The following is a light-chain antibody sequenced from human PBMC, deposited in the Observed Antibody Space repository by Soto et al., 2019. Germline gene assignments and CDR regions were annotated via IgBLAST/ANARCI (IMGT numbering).Light chain of an antibody. J-gene: IGKJ5*01. CDR3: QQRSNWPPIT. V-gene: IGKV3-11*01. CDR2: DAS. CDR1: QSVSRH. Sequence: EIVLTQSPATLSLSPGERATLSCRASQSVSRHLAWYQQKPGQAPRLLIYDASNRATGIPARFSGSGSGTDFTLTISSLEPEDFAVYYCQQRSNWPPITFGQGTRLEN.